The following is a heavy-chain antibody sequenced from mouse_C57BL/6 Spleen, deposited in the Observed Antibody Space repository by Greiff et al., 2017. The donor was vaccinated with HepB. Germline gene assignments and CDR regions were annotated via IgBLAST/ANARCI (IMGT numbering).Heavy chain of an antibody. Sequence: QVQLQQPGAELVKPGASVKLSCKASGYTFTSYWMHWVKQRPGRGLEWIGRIDPNSGGTKYNEKFKSKATLTVDKPSSTAYMQLSSLTSEDSAVYYCAREGYDYESYYAMDYWGQGTSVTVSS. CDR3: AREGYDYESYYAMDY. J-gene: IGHJ4*01. V-gene: IGHV1-72*01. D-gene: IGHD2-4*01. CDR1: GYTFTSYW. CDR2: IDPNSGGT.